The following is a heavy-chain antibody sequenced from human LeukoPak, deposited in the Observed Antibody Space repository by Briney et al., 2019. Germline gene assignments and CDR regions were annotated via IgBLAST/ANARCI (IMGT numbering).Heavy chain of an antibody. D-gene: IGHD3-3*01. V-gene: IGHV3-53*05. J-gene: IGHJ6*02. CDR1: GFTVSSNY. Sequence: GGSLRLSCAASGFTVSSNYMSWVRQAPGKGLEWVSVIYSGGSTYYADSVKGRFTISRDNSKNTLYLQMNSLRAEDTAVYYCARDGRGIFGKGYYYYGMDVWGQGTTVTVSS. CDR2: IYSGGST. CDR3: ARDGRGIFGKGYYYYGMDV.